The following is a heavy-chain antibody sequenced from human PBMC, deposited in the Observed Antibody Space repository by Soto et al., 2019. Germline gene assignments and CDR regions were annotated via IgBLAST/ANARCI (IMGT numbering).Heavy chain of an antibody. J-gene: IGHJ5*02. D-gene: IGHD4-17*01. V-gene: IGHV4-30-2*01. CDR2: IYHSGST. CDR3: ARGAYDCGHPDWFAP. Sequence: SETLSLTCAVSGGSISSGGYSWSWIRQPPGKGLEWIGYIYHSGSTYYNPSLKSRVTISVDRSKNQFSLKLSSVTAADTAAYYCARGAYDCGHPDWFAPWGRRPLVTVSS. CDR1: GGSISSGGYS.